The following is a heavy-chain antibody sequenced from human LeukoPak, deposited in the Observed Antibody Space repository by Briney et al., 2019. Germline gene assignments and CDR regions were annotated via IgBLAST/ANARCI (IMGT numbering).Heavy chain of an antibody. J-gene: IGHJ6*03. CDR3: ARETSQKGAHYMDV. D-gene: IGHD3-16*01. Sequence: SETLSLTCTVSGSSISSGYYWGWIRQPPGKGLEWIGSIYHSGSTYYNPSLKSRLTISVDTSKNQFSLKLSSVTAADTAVYYCARETSQKGAHYMDVWGKGTTVTISS. CDR2: IYHSGST. CDR1: GSSISSGYY. V-gene: IGHV4-38-2*02.